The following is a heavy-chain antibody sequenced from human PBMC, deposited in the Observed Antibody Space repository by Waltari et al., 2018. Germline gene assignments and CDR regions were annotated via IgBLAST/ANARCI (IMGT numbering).Heavy chain of an antibody. Sequence: QVQLQQWGAGLLKPSETLSLTCAVYGGSFSGYYWSWIRQPPGKGLEWIGEINHSGSTNSNPSPKSRVTISVDTSKNQFSLKLSSVTAADTAVYYCARGLVRVVWSIAVAGSRGAFDYWGQGTLVTVSS. CDR1: GGSFSGYY. CDR2: INHSGST. J-gene: IGHJ4*02. D-gene: IGHD6-19*01. CDR3: ARGLVRVVWSIAVAGSRGAFDY. V-gene: IGHV4-34*01.